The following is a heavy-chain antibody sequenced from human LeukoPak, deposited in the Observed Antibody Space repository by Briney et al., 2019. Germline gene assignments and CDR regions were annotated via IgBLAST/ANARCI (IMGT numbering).Heavy chain of an antibody. J-gene: IGHJ4*02. CDR2: INHSGST. CDR1: GGSFSGYY. D-gene: IGHD5-12*01. Sequence: PSETLSLTCAVYGGSFSGYYWSWLRQPPGKGLEWIGEINHSGSTNYNPSLKSRVTISVDTSKNQFSLKLSSVTAADTAVYYCAREPGGAGYSGYDPFDYWGQGTLVTVSS. CDR3: AREPGGAGYSGYDPFDY. V-gene: IGHV4-34*01.